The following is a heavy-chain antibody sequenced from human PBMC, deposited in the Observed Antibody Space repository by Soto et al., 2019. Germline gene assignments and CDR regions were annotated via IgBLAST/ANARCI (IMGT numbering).Heavy chain of an antibody. CDR1: GFTFSSYG. CDR2: ISYDGSNK. CDR3: ARDRLVATLGIDGMDV. Sequence: QVQLVESGGGVVQPGRSLRLSCAASGFTFSSYGMHWVRQAPGKGLEWVAIISYDGSNKYYADSVKGRFTISRDNSKNTLYLQMHSLRAEDTAVYYCARDRLVATLGIDGMDVWGQGTTVTVSS. D-gene: IGHD5-12*01. J-gene: IGHJ6*02. V-gene: IGHV3-30*03.